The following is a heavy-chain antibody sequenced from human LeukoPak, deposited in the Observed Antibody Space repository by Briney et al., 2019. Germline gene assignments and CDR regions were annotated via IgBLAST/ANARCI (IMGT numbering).Heavy chain of an antibody. CDR1: GYTFTGSY. D-gene: IGHD2-2*01. CDR3: ARGGAFCSITTCHEFDH. CDR2: TNPSTGGT. J-gene: IGHJ4*02. V-gene: IGHV1-2*02. Sequence: GASVSVSYKPSGYTFTGSYLHWVRQVPGQGLEWMGWTNPSTGGTKSAQQFEGRVTMTRDTSNTTGYLELRSLRLDDTATYYCARGGAFCSITTCHEFDHWGQGTLVIVSS.